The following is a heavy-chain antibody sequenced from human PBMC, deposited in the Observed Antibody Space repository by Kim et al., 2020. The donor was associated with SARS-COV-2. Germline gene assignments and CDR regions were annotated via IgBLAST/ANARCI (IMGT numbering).Heavy chain of an antibody. Sequence: LSLTCAASGFTFSSYAMSWVRQAPGKGLEWVSAISGSGGSTYYADSVKGRFTISRDNSKNTLYLQMNSLRAEDTAVYYCAKDSLRGSYYLPHYFDYWGQGTLVTVSS. D-gene: IGHD1-26*01. CDR2: ISGSGGST. V-gene: IGHV3-23*01. CDR3: AKDSLRGSYYLPHYFDY. CDR1: GFTFSSYA. J-gene: IGHJ4*02.